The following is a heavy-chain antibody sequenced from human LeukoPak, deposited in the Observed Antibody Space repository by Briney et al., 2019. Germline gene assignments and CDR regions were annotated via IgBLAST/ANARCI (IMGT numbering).Heavy chain of an antibody. CDR1: GYTLTSYY. V-gene: IGHV1-46*01. J-gene: IGHJ4*02. CDR3: ARDNARVAATEYYFDY. Sequence: ASVKVSCKASGYTLTSYYMHWVRQAPGQGLEWMGIINPSGGSTSYAQKFQGRVTMTRDTSTSTVYMELSSLRSEDTAVYYCARDNARVAATEYYFDYWGQGTLVTVSS. D-gene: IGHD2-15*01. CDR2: INPSGGST.